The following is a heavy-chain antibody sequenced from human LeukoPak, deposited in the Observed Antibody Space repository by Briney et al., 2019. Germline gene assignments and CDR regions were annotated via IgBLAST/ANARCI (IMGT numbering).Heavy chain of an antibody. Sequence: GGSRRLSCAASGFTFSSYAMHWVRQAPGKGLEWVAVISYDGSNKYYADSVKGRFTISRDNSKNTLYLQMNSLRAEDTAVYYCASLSRAPWGQGTLVTVSS. J-gene: IGHJ5*02. CDR1: GFTFSSYA. CDR3: ASLSRAP. V-gene: IGHV3-30-3*01. CDR2: ISYDGSNK.